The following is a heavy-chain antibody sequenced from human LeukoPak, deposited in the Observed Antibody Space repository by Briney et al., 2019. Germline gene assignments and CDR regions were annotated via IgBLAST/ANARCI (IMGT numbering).Heavy chain of an antibody. CDR2: INWNGGST. V-gene: IGHV3-20*04. J-gene: IGHJ3*02. Sequence: PGGSLRLSCAASGFTFDDYGMSWVRQAPGKGLEWVSGINWNGGSTGYADSVKGRFTISRDNAKNSLYLQMNSLRAEDTALYYCARDEGYYGSGSWVDAFDIWGQGTMVTVSS. CDR3: ARDEGYYGSGSWVDAFDI. D-gene: IGHD3-10*01. CDR1: GFTFDDYG.